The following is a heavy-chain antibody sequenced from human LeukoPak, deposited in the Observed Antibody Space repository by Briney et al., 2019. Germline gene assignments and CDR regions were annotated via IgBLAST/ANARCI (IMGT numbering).Heavy chain of an antibody. CDR3: ARGDSHRD. D-gene: IGHD2-15*01. CDR2: MYFSGST. Sequence: SETLSLTCIVSGDSMSGYYWSWIRQPAGKGLEWIGRMYFSGSTDYNPSLKSRITISVDTSKNQFSLKLSSVTAADTAVYYCARGDSHRDWGQGTLVTVSS. J-gene: IGHJ4*02. CDR1: GDSMSGYY. V-gene: IGHV4-4*07.